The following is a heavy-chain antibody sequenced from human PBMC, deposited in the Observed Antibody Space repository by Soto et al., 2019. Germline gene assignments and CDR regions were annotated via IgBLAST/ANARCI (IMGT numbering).Heavy chain of an antibody. Sequence: PGGSLRLSCAASGFTFSSYAMIWVRQAPGKGLEWVSAISGSGGSTYYADSVKGRSTSARNNSNNTLDLQMNSLRAEDTALYYCAMESIAARLGNYWGQGTLVTVSS. CDR3: AMESIAARLGNY. CDR1: GFTFSSYA. J-gene: IGHJ4*02. CDR2: ISGSGGST. V-gene: IGHV3-23*01. D-gene: IGHD6-6*01.